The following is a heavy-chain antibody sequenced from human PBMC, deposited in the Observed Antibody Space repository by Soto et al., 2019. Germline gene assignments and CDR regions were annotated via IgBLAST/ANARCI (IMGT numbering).Heavy chain of an antibody. CDR1: GFTFISYA. Sequence: GGSLRLSCAASGFTFISYAMSWVRRAPGKGLEWVSAISGSGGSTYYADSVKGRFTISRDNSKNTLYLQMNSLRAEDTAVYYCARGELRDYYYYYMDVWGKGTTVTVSS. J-gene: IGHJ6*03. CDR3: ARGELRDYYYYYMDV. D-gene: IGHD1-26*01. V-gene: IGHV3-23*01. CDR2: ISGSGGST.